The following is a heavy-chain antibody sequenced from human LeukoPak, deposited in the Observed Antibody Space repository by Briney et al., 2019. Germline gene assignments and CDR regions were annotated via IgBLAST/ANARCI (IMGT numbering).Heavy chain of an antibody. CDR2: INEDGSIT. J-gene: IGHJ4*02. D-gene: IGHD1-26*01. CDR3: GRDLGGRSGL. V-gene: IGHV3-74*01. Sequence: PGGSLRLSCAVSGFTFRTYWMHWVRQVPGKGLVWVSRINEDGSITNYADSVTGRFRISRVNAENTLYLQMNSLRAEDTAVYYCGRDLGGRSGLWGQGTLVTVSS. CDR1: GFTFRTYW.